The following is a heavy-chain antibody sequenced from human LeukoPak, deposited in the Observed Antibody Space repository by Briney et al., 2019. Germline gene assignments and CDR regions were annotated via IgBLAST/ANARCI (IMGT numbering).Heavy chain of an antibody. CDR3: AAISSDTTLDY. D-gene: IGHD6-19*01. CDR2: IGSDGSNT. V-gene: IGHV3-74*01. J-gene: IGHJ4*02. CDR1: GFTFRNSR. Sequence: GGSLTLSCTASGFTFRNSRMHWVRQAPGKGLMWVSRIGSDGSNTIYADSVKGRFTISRDNAKNTLYLQMNSLRAEDTAVYYCAAISSDTTLDYWGQGTLVTVSS.